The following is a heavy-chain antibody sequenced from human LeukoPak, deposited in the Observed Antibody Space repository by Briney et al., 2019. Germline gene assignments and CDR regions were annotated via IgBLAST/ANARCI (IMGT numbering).Heavy chain of an antibody. J-gene: IGHJ4*02. V-gene: IGHV3-30*18. CDR3: AKTSGSYYMIDY. CDR2: ISYDGSNK. Sequence: GGSLRLSCAASGFTFSSYGMHWVRQAPGEGLEWVAVISYDGSNKYYADSVKGRFTISRDNSKNTLYLQMNSLRAEDTAVYYCAKTSGSYYMIDYWGQGTLVTVSS. CDR1: GFTFSSYG. D-gene: IGHD1-26*01.